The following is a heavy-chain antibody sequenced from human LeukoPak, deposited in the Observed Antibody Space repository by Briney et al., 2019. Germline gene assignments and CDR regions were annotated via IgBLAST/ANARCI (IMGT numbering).Heavy chain of an antibody. V-gene: IGHV4-34*01. D-gene: IGHD5-18*01. J-gene: IGHJ4*02. CDR1: GGSFSGSY. Sequence: SETLSLTCSVYGGSFSGSYWNWIRQPPEKGLEWIGEINHYGSTKYSPSLKSRVTISGDTSKNQFSLRLTSVAAADTAVYYCARAYRTHQTFHSYHFFDFWGRGTLVTVSS. CDR3: ARAYRTHQTFHSYHFFDF. CDR2: INHYGST.